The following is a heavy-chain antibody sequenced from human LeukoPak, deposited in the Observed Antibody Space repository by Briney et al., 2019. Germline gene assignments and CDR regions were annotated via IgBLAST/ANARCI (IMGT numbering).Heavy chain of an antibody. J-gene: IGHJ4*02. CDR3: GEGSRGYTYGSDYYDE. Sequence: GGSLRLSCAASGFTFSSYAMSWVRQAPGKGLEWVSAISGSGGSTYYADSVKGRFTISRDNSKNTLYLQMNSLRAEDTAVYYLGEGSRGYTYGSDYYDEWGQGPVVIVSS. D-gene: IGHD5-18*01. V-gene: IGHV3-23*01. CDR2: ISGSGGST. CDR1: GFTFSSYA.